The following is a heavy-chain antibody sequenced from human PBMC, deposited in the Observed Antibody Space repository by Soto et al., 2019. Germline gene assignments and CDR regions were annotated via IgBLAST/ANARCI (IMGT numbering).Heavy chain of an antibody. CDR3: ARAVHTMIQGVRFRVDQ. D-gene: IGHD3-10*01. V-gene: IGHV1-2*02. CDR1: GYTFTAYY. J-gene: IGHJ4*02. CDR2: INPSGGGT. Sequence: QVQLVQSGAEMKKPGASVKVSCEASGYTFTAYYIHWVRQAPGQGLEWMGWINPSGGGTKYAQKVQGRVTMTRDTSIKTAYMELTRLTSDDTAVYYCARAVHTMIQGVRFRVDQWGQGTLVTVSS.